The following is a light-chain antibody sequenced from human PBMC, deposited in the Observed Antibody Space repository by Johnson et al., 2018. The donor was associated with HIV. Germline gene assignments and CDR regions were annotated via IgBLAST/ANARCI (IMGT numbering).Light chain of an antibody. CDR1: SSNIGNND. CDR2: ENN. CDR3: GTWDSSLSAYV. Sequence: QSVLTQPPSVSAAAGQKVTISCSGSSSNIGNNDVSWYQQLPGTAPKLLIYENNKRPSGIPDRFSGSKSGTSATLGITGLQTENEADYYCGTWDSSLSAYVFGTGTKVTVL. J-gene: IGLJ1*01. V-gene: IGLV1-51*02.